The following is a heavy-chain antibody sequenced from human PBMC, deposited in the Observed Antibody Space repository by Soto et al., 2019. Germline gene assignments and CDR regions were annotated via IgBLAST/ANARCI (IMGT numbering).Heavy chain of an antibody. J-gene: IGHJ2*01. CDR3: AREIMPLTNDWYFDL. CDR2: IFDSGST. D-gene: IGHD2-8*01. CDR1: GGSISGGVHS. V-gene: IGHV4-30-4*01. Sequence: QVQLQESGPGLVKPSETLSLTCTVSGGSISGGVHSWRWIRQPPGKGLGCIGHIFDSGSTYYNPSLKSRLTISVDTSKIQFSLRLSSVTAAVTAVYYCAREIMPLTNDWYFDLWGRGILVTVSS.